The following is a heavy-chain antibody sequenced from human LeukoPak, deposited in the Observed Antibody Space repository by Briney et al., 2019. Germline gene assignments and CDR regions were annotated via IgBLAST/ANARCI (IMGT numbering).Heavy chain of an antibody. CDR3: AGGGFYYYDSSGYYGFDP. CDR1: GFTFSSYW. V-gene: IGHV3-7*01. D-gene: IGHD3-22*01. Sequence: GGSLRLSCAASGFTFSSYWMSWVRQAPGKGLEWVANIKQDGSEKYYVDSVKGRFTISRDNAKNSLYLQMNSLRVEDTAVYYCAGGGFYYYDSSGYYGFDPWGQGTLVTVSS. CDR2: IKQDGSEK. J-gene: IGHJ5*02.